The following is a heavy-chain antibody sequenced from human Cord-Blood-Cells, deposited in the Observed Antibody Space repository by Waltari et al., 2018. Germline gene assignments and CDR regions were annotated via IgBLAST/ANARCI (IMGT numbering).Heavy chain of an antibody. CDR3: ATRSGSYLDGNNWFDP. CDR2: FDPEDGET. Sequence: QVQLVQSAAEVKKPGASVKVSCKVSGYTLTDLSMPWLRQPPGKGLEWMGGFDPEDGETIYAQKFQGRVTMTEDTSTDTAYMELSSLRSEDTAVYYCATRSGSYLDGNNWFDPWSQGTLVTVSS. D-gene: IGHD1-26*01. J-gene: IGHJ5*02. V-gene: IGHV1-24*01. CDR1: GYTLTDLS.